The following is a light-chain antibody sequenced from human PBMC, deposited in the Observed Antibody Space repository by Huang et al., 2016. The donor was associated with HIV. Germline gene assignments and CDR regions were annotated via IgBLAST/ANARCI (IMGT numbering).Light chain of an antibody. CDR3: HQYNDRPPEWS. CDR2: GAS. V-gene: IGKV3-15*01. CDR1: QSLRNN. J-gene: IGKJ1*01. Sequence: IVLTQSPATLSVSPGERATLSCRASQSLRNNLACYQQRPGQAPRLLIDGASNRAVDIPARLSGSGSDTEFTRTISSLQSGYYAIYYCHQYNDRPPEWSFAQGTRVDI.